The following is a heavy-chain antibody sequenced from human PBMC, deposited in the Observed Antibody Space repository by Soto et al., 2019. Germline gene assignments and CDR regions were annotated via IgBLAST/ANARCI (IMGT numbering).Heavy chain of an antibody. CDR3: ARISSVDPFDYVKGGLDV. J-gene: IGHJ6*02. V-gene: IGHV4-59*01. CDR1: GGSIRSYY. D-gene: IGHD3-16*01. Sequence: PSETLSLTCSVSGGSIRSYYWSWIRQSPEKGLEWIGYFYHSGNSNYNPSLKSRVTISVDTSKNQLSLSLRSVTAADTAVYFCARISSVDPFDYVKGGLDVWGQGTPVTVSS. CDR2: FYHSGNS.